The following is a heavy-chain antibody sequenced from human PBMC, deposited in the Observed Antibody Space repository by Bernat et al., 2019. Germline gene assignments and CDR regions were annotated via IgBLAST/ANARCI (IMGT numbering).Heavy chain of an antibody. Sequence: QVQLVQSGAEVKKPGSSVKVSCKASGGTFSSYTISWVRQAPGQGLEWMGRIIPILGIANYAQKFQGRVTITADKSTSTAYMELSSLRSEDTAVYYCARDNHRSGIYLARNYYYYGMDVWGQGTTVTVSS. D-gene: IGHD3-10*01. CDR2: IIPILGIA. CDR1: GGTFSSYT. V-gene: IGHV1-69*08. J-gene: IGHJ6*02. CDR3: ARDNHRSGIYLARNYYYYGMDV.